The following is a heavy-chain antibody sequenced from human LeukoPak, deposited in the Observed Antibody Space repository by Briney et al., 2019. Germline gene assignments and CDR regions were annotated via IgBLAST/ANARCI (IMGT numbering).Heavy chain of an antibody. Sequence: ASVKVSCKASGYTFTSYYMHWVRQAPGQGLEWMGIINPSGGSTSYAQKFQGRVTMTRDTSTSTVYMELSSLRSDDTAVYYCASGPQQQLFDYWGQGTLVTVSS. CDR1: GYTFTSYY. CDR2: INPSGGST. CDR3: ASGPQQQLFDY. V-gene: IGHV1-46*01. D-gene: IGHD6-13*01. J-gene: IGHJ4*02.